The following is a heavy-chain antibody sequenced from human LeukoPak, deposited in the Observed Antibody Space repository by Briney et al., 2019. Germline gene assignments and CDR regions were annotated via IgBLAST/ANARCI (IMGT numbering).Heavy chain of an antibody. J-gene: IGHJ5*02. CDR2: IYTSGST. Sequence: SQTLSLTCTVSGGSISSGSYYWSWIRQPAGTGLEWIGRIYTSGSTNYNPSLKSRVTISVDTSKNQFSLKLSSVTAADTAVYYCAREAIRWFDPWGQGTLVTVSS. D-gene: IGHD3-9*01. CDR3: AREAIRWFDP. CDR1: GGSISSGSYY. V-gene: IGHV4-61*02.